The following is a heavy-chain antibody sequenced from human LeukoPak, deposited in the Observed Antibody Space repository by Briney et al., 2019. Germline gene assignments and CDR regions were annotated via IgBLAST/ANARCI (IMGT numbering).Heavy chain of an antibody. V-gene: IGHV3-21*01. CDR2: ISSSSSYI. Sequence: GGSLTLSCPASAFTFSGYSMNWVRQAPGKGLEWVSSISSSSSYIYHADSVKGRFTISRENDKNSLYLQMNSLRAEDTAVYYCSRARIAAAADPFGYWGQGTLVTVS. CDR1: AFTFSGYS. D-gene: IGHD6-13*01. J-gene: IGHJ4*02. CDR3: SRARIAAAADPFGY.